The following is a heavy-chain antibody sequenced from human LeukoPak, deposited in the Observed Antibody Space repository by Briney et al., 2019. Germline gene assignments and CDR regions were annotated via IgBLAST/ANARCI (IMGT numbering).Heavy chain of an antibody. Sequence: AGSLRLSCAASGFTFSSYAISWVRQAAGKGLEWVSAISGSGGSTYYADSVKGRFTISRDNSKNTLYLQMNSLRAEDTAVYYCAKDYDSSGYYYGLDYWGQGTLVTVSS. V-gene: IGHV3-23*01. CDR1: GFTFSSYA. CDR3: AKDYDSSGYYYGLDY. D-gene: IGHD3-22*01. CDR2: ISGSGGST. J-gene: IGHJ4*02.